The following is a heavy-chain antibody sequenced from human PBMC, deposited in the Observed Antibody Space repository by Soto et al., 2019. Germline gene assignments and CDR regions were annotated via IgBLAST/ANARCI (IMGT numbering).Heavy chain of an antibody. Sequence: PSETLSLTCTVSGGSISSGGYYWSWIRQHPGKGLEWIGYIYYSGSTYYNPSLKSRVTISVDTSKNQFSLKLSSVTAADTAVYYCARGSGYHDYVWGSYRPYYFDYWGQGTLVTVSS. J-gene: IGHJ4*02. V-gene: IGHV4-31*03. CDR2: IYYSGST. D-gene: IGHD3-16*02. CDR3: ARGSGYHDYVWGSYRPYYFDY. CDR1: GGSISSGGYY.